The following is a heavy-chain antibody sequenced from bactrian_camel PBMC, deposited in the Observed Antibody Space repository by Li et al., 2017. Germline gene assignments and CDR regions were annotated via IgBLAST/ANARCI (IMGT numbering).Heavy chain of an antibody. CDR3: ATHSRWYILGY. CDR1: GFTFSSYY. J-gene: IGHJ6*01. D-gene: IGHD6*01. Sequence: HVQLVESGGGLVQPGGSLMLSCAASGFTFSSYYMNWVRQAPGKGLEWVSSVSRDGSNTFYADSVKGRFTISRDNAKNTVYLQMNSLKSEDTALYYCATHSRWYILGYWGQGTQVTVS. CDR2: VSRDGSNT. V-gene: IGHV3-2*01.